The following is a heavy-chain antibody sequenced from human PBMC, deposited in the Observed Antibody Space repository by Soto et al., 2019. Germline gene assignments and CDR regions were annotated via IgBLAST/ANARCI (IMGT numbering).Heavy chain of an antibody. J-gene: IGHJ4*02. CDR2: IYYSGST. V-gene: IGHV4-61*01. CDR1: GGSVSSGSYY. Sequence: PSETLSLTCTVSGGSVSSGSYYWSWIRQPPGKGLEWIGYIYYSGSTNYNPSLKSRVTISVDTSKNQFSLKLSSVTAADTAVYYCAREKVPRTLIDYWGQGTLVTVSS. CDR3: AREKVPRTLIDY.